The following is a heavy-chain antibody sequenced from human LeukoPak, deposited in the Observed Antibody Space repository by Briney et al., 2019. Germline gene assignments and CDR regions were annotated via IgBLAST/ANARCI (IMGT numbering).Heavy chain of an antibody. CDR1: GGSFSGYY. D-gene: IGHD6-19*01. J-gene: IGHJ4*02. Sequence: PSETLSLTCAVYGGSFSGYYWSWIRQPPGKGLEWIGEINHSGSTNYNPSLKSRVTISVDTSKNQFSLKLSSVTAADTAVYYCARDRGIAVAGTNVSFDYWGQGTLVTVSS. CDR3: ARDRGIAVAGTNVSFDY. V-gene: IGHV4-34*01. CDR2: INHSGST.